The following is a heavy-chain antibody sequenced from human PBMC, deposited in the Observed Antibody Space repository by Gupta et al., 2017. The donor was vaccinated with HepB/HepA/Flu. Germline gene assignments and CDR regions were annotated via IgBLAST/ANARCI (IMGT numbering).Heavy chain of an antibody. Sequence: VQLEESGGGLVQPGGSMRLCCAVCGIIFSSQCMRWVRQATGKGLGWVANINQDGSEIQYVDSVKGRFTISRDNAKNSLYLQMNSLSAEDTAGYYCVRGGGGRVIDYWGQGTLVTVSS. V-gene: IGHV3-7*01. CDR1: GIIFSSQC. D-gene: IGHD3-16*01. CDR3: VRGGGGRVIDY. J-gene: IGHJ4*02. CDR2: INQDGSEI.